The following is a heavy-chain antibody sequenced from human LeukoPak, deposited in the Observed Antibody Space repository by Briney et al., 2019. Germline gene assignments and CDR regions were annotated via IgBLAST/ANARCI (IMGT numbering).Heavy chain of an antibody. CDR2: IWHDGSKR. D-gene: IGHD3-10*01. CDR1: GFSFSDYG. J-gene: IGHJ4*02. CDR3: ARVALSGNNYCCYFDY. Sequence: PGRSLRLSCAASGFSFSDYGMHWVRQAPGKGLEWVAFIWHDGSKRYYADSVKGRFTISRDNSKNTLYLQMASLRAEDTAVYYCARVALSGNNYCCYFDYWGQGTLVTVS. V-gene: IGHV3-33*01.